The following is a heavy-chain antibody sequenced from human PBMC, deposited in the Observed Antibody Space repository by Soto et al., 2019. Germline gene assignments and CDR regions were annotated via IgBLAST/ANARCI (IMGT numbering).Heavy chain of an antibody. D-gene: IGHD6-6*01. J-gene: IGHJ4*02. Sequence: QVQLVQSGAEVKKPGASVKVSCKASGYTFTSYYMHWVRQAPGQGLEWMGIINPSGGSTSYAQKFQGRVTMTRDTSTSTGYMELSSLRSEDTDGYYCARDGPIAARIRFDYWGQGTLVTVSS. CDR2: INPSGGST. V-gene: IGHV1-46*01. CDR3: ARDGPIAARIRFDY. CDR1: GYTFTSYY.